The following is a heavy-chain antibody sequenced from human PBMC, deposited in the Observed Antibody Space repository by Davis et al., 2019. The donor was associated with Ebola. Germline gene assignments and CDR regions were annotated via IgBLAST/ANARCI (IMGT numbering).Heavy chain of an antibody. CDR1: GYTFTSHY. V-gene: IGHV1-2*04. J-gene: IGHJ4*02. Sequence: ASVTVSCKASGYTFTSHYMHWVRQAPGQGLEWMGWINPNSGGTNYAQKFQGWVTMTRDTSISTAYMELSRLRSDDTAVYYCARVGLPRPWGGFDYWGQGTLVTVSS. CDR2: INPNSGGT. D-gene: IGHD7-27*01. CDR3: ARVGLPRPWGGFDY.